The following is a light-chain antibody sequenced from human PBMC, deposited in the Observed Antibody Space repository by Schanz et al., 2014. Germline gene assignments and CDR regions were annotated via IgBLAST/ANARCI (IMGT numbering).Light chain of an antibody. CDR1: SSDVGAYNY. J-gene: IGLJ3*02. CDR2: DVT. CDR3: SSYAGTNNFGV. Sequence: QSALTQPPSASGSPGQSVTISCTGTSSDVGAYNYVSWYQQHPGKAPKLIISDVTRRPSGVPDRFSGSKSDNTASLTVSGLQVEDEADYYCSSYAGTNNFGVFGGGTKLTVL. V-gene: IGLV2-8*01.